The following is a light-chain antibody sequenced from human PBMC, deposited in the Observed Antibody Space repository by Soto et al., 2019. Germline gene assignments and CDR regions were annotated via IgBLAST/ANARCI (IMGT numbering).Light chain of an antibody. CDR3: SSYAGNNIFGV. V-gene: IGLV2-8*01. CDR1: SSDVGGYNY. Sequence: QSALTQPPSASGSPGQSVTISCTGTSSDVGGYNYVSWYQQHPGKAPKLMIYDVSKRPSGVPDRFSGSKSGNTASLTVSGRQAEDEADYYCSSYAGNNIFGVVGTGTKVTVL. J-gene: IGLJ1*01. CDR2: DVS.